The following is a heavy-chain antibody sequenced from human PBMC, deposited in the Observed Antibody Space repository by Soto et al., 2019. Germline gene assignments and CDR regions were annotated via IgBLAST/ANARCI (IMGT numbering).Heavy chain of an antibody. D-gene: IGHD5-18*01. CDR2: IYYSGST. Sequence: SESLSLTCTVSGGSISSYYWSWIRQPPGKGLEWIGYIYYSGSTNYNPSLKSRVTISVDTSKNQFSLKLSSVTAADTAVYYCARGLARYSYGYFDYYYGMDVWGQGTMVTVSS. V-gene: IGHV4-59*01. CDR1: GGSISSYY. J-gene: IGHJ6*02. CDR3: ARGLARYSYGYFDYYYGMDV.